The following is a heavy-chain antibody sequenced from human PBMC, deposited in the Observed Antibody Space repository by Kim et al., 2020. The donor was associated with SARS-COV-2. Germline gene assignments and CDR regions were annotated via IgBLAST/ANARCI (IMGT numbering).Heavy chain of an antibody. CDR1: GSTFSSYA. D-gene: IGHD3-10*01. J-gene: IGHJ5*02. Sequence: GGSLRLSCAASGSTFSSYAMGWVRQAPGKGLEWVSSISGGGDSTYYADSVKGRFTISRDNSKNTLLLQMSSLRVEDTAIYYCASSLGSGSVWSWFDPWGQGSLVIVSS. CDR2: ISGGGDST. CDR3: ASSLGSGSVWSWFDP. V-gene: IGHV3-23*01.